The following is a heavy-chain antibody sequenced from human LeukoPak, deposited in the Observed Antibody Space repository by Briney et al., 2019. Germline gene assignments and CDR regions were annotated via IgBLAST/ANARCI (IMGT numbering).Heavy chain of an antibody. J-gene: IGHJ4*02. Sequence: GGSLRLSCTASGFTFSSYEMNWVRQAPGKGLEWVSYISSSGSTIYYADSVKGRFTISRDNAKNTLYLQMNTLRAEDTAVYYCARVNVCPRCHFDYWGQGTLVSV. CDR3: ARVNVCPRCHFDY. CDR1: GFTFSSYE. CDR2: ISSSGSTI. D-gene: IGHD3-16*01. V-gene: IGHV3-48*03.